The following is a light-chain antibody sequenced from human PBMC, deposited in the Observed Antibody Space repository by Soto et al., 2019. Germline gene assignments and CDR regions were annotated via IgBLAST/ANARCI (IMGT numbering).Light chain of an antibody. CDR2: AAS. CDR3: HQRYSKPPLT. CDR1: QSISSY. J-gene: IGKJ3*01. Sequence: DIQMTQSPSSLSASVGDRVTITCRASQSISSYLNWYQQKPGKAPKLLIYAASSWQSGVPSRFSGSGSGTDVTLPISSLQPADYVAHYCHQRYSKPPLTFGPGTKVDIK. V-gene: IGKV1-39*01.